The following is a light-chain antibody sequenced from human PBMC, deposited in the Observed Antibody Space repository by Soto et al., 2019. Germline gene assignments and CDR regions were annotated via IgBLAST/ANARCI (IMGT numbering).Light chain of an antibody. Sequence: EIRMTQSPATVSVSKGERATLSCRASQNILSNLAWYQQKPGQAPRLLIYAASTRATGIPARFSGSGSGTEFTLTISRLEPEDFAVYYCQQYERGFTFGPGTKVDIK. J-gene: IGKJ3*01. CDR1: QNILSN. CDR2: AAS. V-gene: IGKV3-15*01. CDR3: QQYERGFT.